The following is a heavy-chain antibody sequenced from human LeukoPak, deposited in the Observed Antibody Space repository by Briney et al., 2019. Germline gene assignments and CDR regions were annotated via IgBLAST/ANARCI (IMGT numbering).Heavy chain of an antibody. V-gene: IGHV3-66*02. CDR2: IYSGGST. J-gene: IGHJ1*01. CDR1: GFTVSSNY. D-gene: IGHD6-25*01. Sequence: GGSLRLSCAVSGFTVSSNYMSWVRQAPGKGLEWVSVIYSGGSTYYAGFVKGRLTISRDNSKNTLYLQMNSLRPEDTAVYYCARDYRSDAYFQHWGQGTLVTVSS. CDR3: ARDYRSDAYFQH.